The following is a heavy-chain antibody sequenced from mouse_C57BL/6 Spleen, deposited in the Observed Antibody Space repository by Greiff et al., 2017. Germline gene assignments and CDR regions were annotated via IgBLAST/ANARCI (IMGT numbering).Heavy chain of an antibody. CDR2: ISYDGSN. CDR1: GYSITSGYY. J-gene: IGHJ1*03. D-gene: IGHD2-5*01. CDR3: ARDRGYSNYWYFDV. V-gene: IGHV3-6*01. Sequence: EVQRVESGPGLVKPSQSLSLTCSVTGYSITSGYYWNWIRQFPGNKLEWMGYISYDGSNNYNPSLKNRISITRDTSKNQFFLKLNSVTTEDTATYYCARDRGYSNYWYFDVWGTGTTVTVSS.